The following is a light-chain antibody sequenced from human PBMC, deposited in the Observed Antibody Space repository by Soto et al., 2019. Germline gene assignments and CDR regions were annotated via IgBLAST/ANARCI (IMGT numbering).Light chain of an antibody. J-gene: IGKJ4*01. V-gene: IGKV3-11*01. CDR1: QSVSSY. Sequence: EIVLTQSPATLSLSPGERATLSCRASQSVSSYLAWYQQKPGQAPRLLIYDASNRATGIPARFSGSGSGTDFTLTISTLEPEDFAVYYCQQRSNWLFGGGTKVEI. CDR2: DAS. CDR3: QQRSNWL.